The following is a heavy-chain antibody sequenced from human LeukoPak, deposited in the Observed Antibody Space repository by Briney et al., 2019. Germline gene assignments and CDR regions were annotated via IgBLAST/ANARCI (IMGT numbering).Heavy chain of an antibody. CDR2: IYYSGST. V-gene: IGHV4-39*01. CDR3: ARLIGTTDAFDI. J-gene: IGHJ3*02. D-gene: IGHD1-1*01. CDR1: GGSISSGSYY. Sequence: SETLSLTCTVSGGSISSGSYYWGWIRQPPGKGLEWIGSIYYSGSTYYNPSLKSRVTISVDTSKNQFSLKLSSVTAADTAVYYCARLIGTTDAFDIWGQGTMVTVSS.